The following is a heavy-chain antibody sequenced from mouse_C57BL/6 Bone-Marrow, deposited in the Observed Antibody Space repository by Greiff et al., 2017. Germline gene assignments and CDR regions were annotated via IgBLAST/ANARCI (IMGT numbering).Heavy chain of an antibody. CDR2: VNPGSGGT. Sequence: VKLMESGAELVRPGTSVKVSCKASGYAFTNYLIEWVKQRPGQGLEWIGVVNPGSGGTNYNEKFKGKATLTADKSSSTAYMQLSSLTSEDSAVYFCARSPPYGSRQYLDVWGTGTTVTVSS. V-gene: IGHV1-54*01. J-gene: IGHJ1*03. CDR1: GYAFTNYL. CDR3: ARSPPYGSRQYLDV. D-gene: IGHD1-1*01.